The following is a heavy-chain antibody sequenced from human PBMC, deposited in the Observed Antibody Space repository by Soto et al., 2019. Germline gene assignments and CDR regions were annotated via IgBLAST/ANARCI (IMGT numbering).Heavy chain of an antibody. D-gene: IGHD6-19*01. Sequence: GSLRLSCAASGFTFSSYAMSWVRQAPGKGLEWVSAISGSGGSTYYADSVKGRFTISRDNSKNTLYLQMNSLRAEDTAVYYCAKGGIEVAGNKFYYYYGMDVWGQGTKVTVSS. V-gene: IGHV3-23*01. CDR1: GFTFSSYA. CDR2: ISGSGGST. J-gene: IGHJ6*02. CDR3: AKGGIEVAGNKFYYYYGMDV.